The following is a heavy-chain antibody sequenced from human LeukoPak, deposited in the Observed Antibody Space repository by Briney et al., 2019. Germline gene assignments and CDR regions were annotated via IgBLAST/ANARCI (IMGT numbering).Heavy chain of an antibody. D-gene: IGHD3-10*01. Sequence: GGSLRLSCAASGITVTNNYMSWVRQAPGKGLEWVSVIYAGGTTSYADSVKGRFTISRDSSKNTLYLQMNSLRAEDTAVYYCAREGYASGTRYGMDVWGQGTTVSVSS. CDR1: GITVTNNY. V-gene: IGHV3-66*01. CDR3: AREGYASGTRYGMDV. J-gene: IGHJ6*02. CDR2: IYAGGTT.